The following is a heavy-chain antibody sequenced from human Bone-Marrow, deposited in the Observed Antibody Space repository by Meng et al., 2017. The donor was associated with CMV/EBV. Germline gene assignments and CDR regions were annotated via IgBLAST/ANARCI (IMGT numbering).Heavy chain of an antibody. J-gene: IGHJ6*01. D-gene: IGHD1-1*01. CDR2: IIPIFGTA. Sequence: SVKVSCKASRGTFSSYAISWVRQAPGQGLEWMGGIIPIFGTANYAQKFQGRVTITTDESTSTAYMELSSLRSEDTAVYYCALEEVVYYYYGMDVWGQGTTVTVSS. CDR1: RGTFSSYA. V-gene: IGHV1-69*05. CDR3: ALEEVVYYYYGMDV.